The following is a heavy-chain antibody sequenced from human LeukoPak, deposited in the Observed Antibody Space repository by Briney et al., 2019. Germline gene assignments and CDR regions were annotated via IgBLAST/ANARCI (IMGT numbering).Heavy chain of an antibody. CDR2: IKEDGSEK. CDR1: GFTFSSFW. Sequence: GGSLRLSCAASGFTFSSFWMSWVRQAPGRGLEWVATIKEDGSEKYYVDSVKGRSTISRDNAKNSLYLQMNSLRAEDTAVYYCARVGWSTGDHWGQGTLVTVSS. J-gene: IGHJ1*01. CDR3: ARVGWSTGDH. D-gene: IGHD5/OR15-5a*01. V-gene: IGHV3-7*01.